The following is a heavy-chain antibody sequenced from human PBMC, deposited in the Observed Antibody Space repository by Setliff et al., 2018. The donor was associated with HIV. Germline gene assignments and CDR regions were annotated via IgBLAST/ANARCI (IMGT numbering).Heavy chain of an antibody. V-gene: IGHV3-23*01. CDR3: AKADRGYVRPGTVGTTSPLDN. CDR2: ISGSGGST. CDR1: GFTFSNSA. D-gene: IGHD1-26*01. Sequence: GGSLRLSCVASGFTFSNSAMAWVRQAPGKGLEWVSGISGSGGSTYYADSVKGRFTISRDKSKNTLYLQMNSLRAEDTAVYYCAKADRGYVRPGTVGTTSPLDNWGQGTLVTVSS. J-gene: IGHJ1*01.